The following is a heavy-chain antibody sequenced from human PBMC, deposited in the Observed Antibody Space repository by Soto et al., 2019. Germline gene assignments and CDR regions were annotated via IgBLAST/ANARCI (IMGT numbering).Heavy chain of an antibody. D-gene: IGHD3-22*01. J-gene: IGHJ4*02. Sequence: TLSLTCTVSGGSISSYYWSWIRQPPGKGLEWIGYIYYSGSTNYNPSLKSRVTISVDTSKNQFSLKLSSVTAADTAVYYCARGDDSSGYYFDYWGQGTLVTVSS. CDR3: ARGDDSSGYYFDY. CDR1: GGSISSYY. CDR2: IYYSGST. V-gene: IGHV4-59*01.